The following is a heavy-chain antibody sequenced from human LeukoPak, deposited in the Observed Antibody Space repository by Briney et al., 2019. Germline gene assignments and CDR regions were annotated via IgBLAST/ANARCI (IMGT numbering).Heavy chain of an antibody. V-gene: IGHV3-23*01. J-gene: IGHJ4*02. CDR3: VIWGDYDVLTGYYVPDY. CDR2: ITGSGTNR. Sequence: GGSLRLSCVASGFTFSNYDMSWVRQAPGQGLEWVSAITGSGTNRYYADSLKGRFTTSRDNSKYTVFLQMNSLRHEDTAIYYCVIWGDYDVLTGYYVPDYWGQGTLVTVAS. CDR1: GFTFSNYD. D-gene: IGHD3-9*01.